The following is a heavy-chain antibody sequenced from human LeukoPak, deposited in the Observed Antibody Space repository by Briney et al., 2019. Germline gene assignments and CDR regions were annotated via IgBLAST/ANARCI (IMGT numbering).Heavy chain of an antibody. CDR3: ARARSWGTFFDY. CDR1: GFTFSSYW. Sequence: GGSLRLSCAASGFTFSSYWMHWVRQAPGRGLVWVSRINSDGSSTSYADSVKGRFTISRDNAKNTLYLQMNSLRAEDTAVYYCARARSWGTFFDYWGQGTLVTVSS. CDR2: INSDGSST. J-gene: IGHJ4*02. V-gene: IGHV3-74*01. D-gene: IGHD6-13*01.